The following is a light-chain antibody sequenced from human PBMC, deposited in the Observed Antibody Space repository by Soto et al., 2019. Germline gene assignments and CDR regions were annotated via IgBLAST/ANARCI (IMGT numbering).Light chain of an antibody. CDR3: AAWDGSLNGRVV. Sequence: QSVLTQPPSASGAPGQRVTISCSGSTSNIGANFVYWYQQLPGTAPKLLIYSNGRRPSGVPDRFSGSKSGTSASLAISGLQSEDEADYYCAAWDGSLNGRVVFGGGTKLTVL. CDR2: SNG. J-gene: IGLJ2*01. V-gene: IGLV1-44*01. CDR1: TSNIGANF.